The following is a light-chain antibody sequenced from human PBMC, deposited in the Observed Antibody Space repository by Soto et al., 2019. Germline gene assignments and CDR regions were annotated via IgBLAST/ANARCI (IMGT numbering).Light chain of an antibody. Sequence: DIQMTQSPSSLSASVGDRVTITCQASQGINTYLNWYQQKPQKAPKLLISDASILKTGVPSRFSGSGSGTDFTLTITNLQPEDFATYYCHQASSFPLSFGGGTKVEIK. CDR2: DAS. CDR3: HQASSFPLS. V-gene: IGKV1-12*01. J-gene: IGKJ4*01. CDR1: QGINTY.